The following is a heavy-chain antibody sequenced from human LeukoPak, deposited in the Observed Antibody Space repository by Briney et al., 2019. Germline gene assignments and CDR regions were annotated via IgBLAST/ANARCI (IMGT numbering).Heavy chain of an antibody. J-gene: IGHJ4*02. CDR3: ARGRTAMVPDY. CDR2: IYHSGST. CDR1: GGSISSGGYY. V-gene: IGHV4-30-2*01. Sequence: SETLSLTCTVSGGSISSGGYYWSWIRQPPGKGLEWIGYIYHSGSTYYNPSLKSRVTISVDTSKNQFSLKLSSVTAADTAVYYCARGRTAMVPDYWGQGTLVTVSS. D-gene: IGHD5-18*01.